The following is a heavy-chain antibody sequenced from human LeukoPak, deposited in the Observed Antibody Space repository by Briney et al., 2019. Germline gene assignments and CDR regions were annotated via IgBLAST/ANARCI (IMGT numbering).Heavy chain of an antibody. V-gene: IGHV3-21*01. CDR3: ARRVISTKSYFYYGMDV. CDR2: ISSSSYI. J-gene: IGHJ6*02. Sequence: PGGSLRLSCAASEFTFSSYSMNWVRQAPGKGLEWVSSISSSSYIYYADSVKGRFTIPRDNAKNSLYLQMNSLRAEDTAVYYCARRVISTKSYFYYGMDVWGQGTTVTVSS. CDR1: EFTFSSYS. D-gene: IGHD2-2*01.